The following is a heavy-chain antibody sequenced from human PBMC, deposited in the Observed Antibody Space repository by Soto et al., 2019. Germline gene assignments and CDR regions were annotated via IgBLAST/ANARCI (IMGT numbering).Heavy chain of an antibody. V-gene: IGHV3-23*01. Sequence: GGSLRLSCAASGFTFSSYAMSWVRQAPGKGLEWVSGLSGSGGTTYYADSVKGRFTISRDNTENTLYLQMNSLRAEDTAIYYCTKDRGYNYGYSGYYYYGMDVWGQGTTVTVSS. CDR2: LSGSGGTT. CDR3: TKDRGYNYGYSGYYYYGMDV. J-gene: IGHJ6*02. CDR1: GFTFSSYA. D-gene: IGHD5-18*01.